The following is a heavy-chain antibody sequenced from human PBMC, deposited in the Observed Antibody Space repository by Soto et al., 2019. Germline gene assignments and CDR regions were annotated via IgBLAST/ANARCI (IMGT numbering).Heavy chain of an antibody. CDR1: GGSISSYY. CDR2: IYYSGST. CDR3: ARGEIYYEGYFDY. Sequence: SETLSLTCTVSGGSISSYYWSWIRQPPGKGLEWIGYIYYSGSTNYNPSLKSRVTISVDTSKNQFSLKLSSVTAADTAVYYCARGEIYYEGYFDYWGQGTLVTVSS. D-gene: IGHD3-22*01. J-gene: IGHJ4*02. V-gene: IGHV4-59*08.